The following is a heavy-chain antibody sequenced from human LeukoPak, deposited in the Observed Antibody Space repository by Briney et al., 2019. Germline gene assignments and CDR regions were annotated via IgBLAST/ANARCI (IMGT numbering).Heavy chain of an antibody. CDR3: AIQTRNTMIRGVSHAFDI. J-gene: IGHJ3*02. CDR1: GGSISSYY. V-gene: IGHV4-59*01. D-gene: IGHD3-10*01. CDR2: IYHSGST. Sequence: PSETLSLTCTVSGGSISSYYWSWIRQPPGKGLEWIGYIYHSGSTNYNSALKSRVTISVDTSTNQLSLQLSSAAAADTAVYYCAIQTRNTMIRGVSHAFDIWGQGTMVTVSS.